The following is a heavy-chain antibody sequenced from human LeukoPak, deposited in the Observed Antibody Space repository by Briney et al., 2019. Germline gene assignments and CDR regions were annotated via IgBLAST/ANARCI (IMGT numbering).Heavy chain of an antibody. CDR1: GGSISSSSYS. V-gene: IGHV4-39*01. D-gene: IGHD2-15*01. CDR3: ASERYCSGGSCSYY. Sequence: SETLSLTCTVSGGSISSSSYSWGWIRQPPGKGLEWIGSIYYSGSTYYNPSLKSRVTISVDTSKNQFSLKLSSMTAADTAVYYCASERYCSGGSCSYYWGQGTLVTVSS. J-gene: IGHJ4*02. CDR2: IYYSGST.